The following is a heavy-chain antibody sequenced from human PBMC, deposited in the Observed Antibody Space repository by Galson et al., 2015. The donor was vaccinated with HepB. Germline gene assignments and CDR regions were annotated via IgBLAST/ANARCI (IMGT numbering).Heavy chain of an antibody. CDR2: ISYDGSNK. D-gene: IGHD4-17*01. V-gene: IGHV3-30*04. CDR1: GFTFSSYA. J-gene: IGHJ3*02. Sequence: SLRLSCAASGFTFSSYAMHWVRQAPGKGLEWVAVISYDGSNKYYADSVKGRFTISRDNSKNTLYLQMNGLRAEDTAVYYCARALTVTAYSDAFDIWGQGTMVTVSS. CDR3: ARALTVTAYSDAFDI.